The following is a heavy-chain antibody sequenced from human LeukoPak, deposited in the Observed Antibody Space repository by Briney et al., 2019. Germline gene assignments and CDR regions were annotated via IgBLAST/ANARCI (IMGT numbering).Heavy chain of an antibody. V-gene: IGHV4-38-2*02. CDR2: IYHSGST. CDR1: GYSISSGYY. D-gene: IGHD2-15*01. CDR3: ARETGNVVVVDDAFDI. Sequence: SETLSLTCAVSGYSISSGYYWGWIRQPPGKGLEWIGSIYHSGSTYYNPSLKSRVTISVDTSKNQFSLKLSSVTAADTAVYYCARETGNVVVVDDAFDIWGQGTMVTVSS. J-gene: IGHJ3*02.